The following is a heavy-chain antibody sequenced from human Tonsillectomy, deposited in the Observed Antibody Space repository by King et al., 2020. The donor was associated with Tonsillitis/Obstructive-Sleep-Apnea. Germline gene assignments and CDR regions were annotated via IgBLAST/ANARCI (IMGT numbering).Heavy chain of an antibody. CDR3: ARDSMRHYYDSSGYYTFDY. CDR2: ISPYYGDT. CDR1: GYTFTSYG. Sequence: QLVQSGAEVKRPGASVRVSCKASGYTFTSYGIRWVRQAPGPGLEWMVCISPYYGDTNFAQKLQGRVTMPTGTSTSTAYMDLRSLRSDDTAVYYCARDSMRHYYDSSGYYTFDYWGQGTLVTVSS. J-gene: IGHJ4*02. D-gene: IGHD3-22*01. V-gene: IGHV1-18*01.